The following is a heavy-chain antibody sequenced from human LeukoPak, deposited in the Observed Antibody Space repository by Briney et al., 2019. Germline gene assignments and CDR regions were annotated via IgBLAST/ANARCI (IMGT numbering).Heavy chain of an antibody. CDR3: ARDGCGGSCFHYYYYYMDV. J-gene: IGHJ6*03. CDR2: INHSGST. V-gene: IGHV4-34*01. D-gene: IGHD2-15*01. CDR1: GGSFSGYY. Sequence: SETLSLTCAVYGGSFSGYYWSWIRQPPGKGLEWIGEINHSGSTNYNSSLKSRVTISVDTSKNQLSLKLTSVTAADTAVYYCARDGCGGSCFHYYYYYMDVWGKGTTVTISS.